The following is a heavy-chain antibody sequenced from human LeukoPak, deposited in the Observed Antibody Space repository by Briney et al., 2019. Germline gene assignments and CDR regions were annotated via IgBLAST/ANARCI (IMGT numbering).Heavy chain of an antibody. CDR2: IYYSGST. V-gene: IGHV4-39*01. Sequence: PSGTLSLTCTVSGGSISSSPYYWVWIRQPPGKGLEWIGTIYYSGSTYYNPSLKSRVTISADTSKNQFSLKLSSVTAADTAVYYCARQDEGYFDYWGQGTLVTVSS. CDR3: ARQDEGYFDY. J-gene: IGHJ4*02. CDR1: GGSISSSPYY.